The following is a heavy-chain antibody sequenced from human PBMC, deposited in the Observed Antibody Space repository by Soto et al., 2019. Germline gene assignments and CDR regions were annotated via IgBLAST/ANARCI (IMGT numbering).Heavy chain of an antibody. Sequence: EVQLVESGGGLVQPGGSLRLSCAASGFTVSSNYMSWVRQAPGKGLEWVSLIYSGGSTFYADSVKGRFTISRDNSKNTLYLQMNSLRAEDTAVYYCARSSSLYGLGPGVFDYWGQGTLVTVSS. D-gene: IGHD6-13*01. V-gene: IGHV3-66*01. CDR2: IYSGGST. CDR1: GFTVSSNY. J-gene: IGHJ4*02. CDR3: ARSSSLYGLGPGVFDY.